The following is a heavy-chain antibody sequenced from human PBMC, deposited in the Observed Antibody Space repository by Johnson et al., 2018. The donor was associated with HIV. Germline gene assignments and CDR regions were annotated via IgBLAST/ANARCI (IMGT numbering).Heavy chain of an antibody. V-gene: IGHV3-23*04. CDR1: GFTFSSYA. CDR2: ISGSSSST. Sequence: VQLVESGGGLVQPGGSLRLSCAASGFTFSSYAMAWVRQAPGKGLEWVSTISGSSSSTHYADSVKGRFTISRDNSRNTMYLQMNSLRAEDTAVYYCAKERGYDSSGYNRWYVPDAFDIWGQGTMVTVSS. J-gene: IGHJ3*02. D-gene: IGHD3-22*01. CDR3: AKERGYDSSGYNRWYVPDAFDI.